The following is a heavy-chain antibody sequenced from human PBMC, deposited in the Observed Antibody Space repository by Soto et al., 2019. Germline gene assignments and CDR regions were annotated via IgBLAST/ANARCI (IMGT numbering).Heavy chain of an antibody. CDR1: GFTFSSYW. Sequence: GGSLRLSWAASGFTFSSYWMHWVRQAPGNGLVWLSRINSDGSSATYADSVKGRFTISRDKAKSTLYLQMNSLRAEDTAMYYCAIAPRYGMDVWGQGITVTVSS. CDR2: INSDGSSA. CDR3: AIAPRYGMDV. V-gene: IGHV3-74*01. J-gene: IGHJ6*02.